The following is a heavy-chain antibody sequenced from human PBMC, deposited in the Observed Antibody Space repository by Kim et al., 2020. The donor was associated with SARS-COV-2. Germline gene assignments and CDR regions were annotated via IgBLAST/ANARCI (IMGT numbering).Heavy chain of an antibody. D-gene: IGHD5-12*01. V-gene: IGHV1-18*01. CDR2: ISAYNGNT. Sequence: ASVKVSCKDSGYTFTSYGISWVRQAPGRGLEWMGWISAYNGNTNYAQKLQGRDTMTTDTSTSTADMELRSLRYDDTAVYHCARDLEVDIVATMFSFYYYGMDVWGQRTTVTVSS. CDR1: GYTFTSYG. J-gene: IGHJ6*02. CDR3: ARDLEVDIVATMFSFYYYGMDV.